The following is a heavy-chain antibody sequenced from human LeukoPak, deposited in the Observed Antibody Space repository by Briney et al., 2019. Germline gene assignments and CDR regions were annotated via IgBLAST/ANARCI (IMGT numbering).Heavy chain of an antibody. Sequence: GGSLRLSCAASGFTFSSYSMNWVRQAPGKGLEWVAVISYDGSNKYYADSVKGRFTISRDNSKNTLYLQMNSLRAEDTAVYYCATYFRDGYNYFDYWGQGTLVTVSS. CDR3: ATYFRDGYNYFDY. D-gene: IGHD5-24*01. V-gene: IGHV3-30*03. CDR1: GFTFSSYS. J-gene: IGHJ4*02. CDR2: ISYDGSNK.